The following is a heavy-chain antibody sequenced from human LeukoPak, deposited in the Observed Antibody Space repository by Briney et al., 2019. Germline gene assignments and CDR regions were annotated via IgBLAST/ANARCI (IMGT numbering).Heavy chain of an antibody. CDR1: GGSITNTGAY. D-gene: IGHD2-15*01. CDR2: IYYSGSA. V-gene: IGHV4-39*07. CDR3: ARDTGPSGIAFDY. J-gene: IGHJ4*02. Sequence: SETLSLTCTVSGGSITNTGAYWVWIRQSPGKGLEWIGSIYYSGSAYYTPSLRSRVTISVATSKSLFSLTLSSVTAADTAVYYCARDTGPSGIAFDYWGQGILVTVSS.